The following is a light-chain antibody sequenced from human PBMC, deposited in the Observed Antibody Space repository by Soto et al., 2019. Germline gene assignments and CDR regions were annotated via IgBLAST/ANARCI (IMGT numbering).Light chain of an antibody. V-gene: IGLV1-40*01. CDR1: SSNIGAGYD. Sequence: QSALTQPPSVSGAPGQRVTISCTRSSSNIGAGYDVHWYQQLPGTAPKLLIYGNSNRPSGVPDRFSGYKSGTSASLAITGLQAEDEADYYCQSYDSSLSVVFGGGT. CDR2: GNS. CDR3: QSYDSSLSVV. J-gene: IGLJ2*01.